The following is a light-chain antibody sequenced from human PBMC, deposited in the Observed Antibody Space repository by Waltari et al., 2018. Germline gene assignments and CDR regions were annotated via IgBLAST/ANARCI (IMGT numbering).Light chain of an antibody. CDR3: CSYAGSSTSYV. CDR1: SRDVGSSNL. Sequence: QSALTQPASVSGSPGQSITISCTGTSRDVGSSNLVSWYQQHPGRAPKLMIYDGSKRPSGVSIRLSGSKSGNTASLTISGLQAEDEADYYCCSYAGSSTSYVFGSGTKVTVL. J-gene: IGLJ1*01. CDR2: DGS. V-gene: IGLV2-23*01.